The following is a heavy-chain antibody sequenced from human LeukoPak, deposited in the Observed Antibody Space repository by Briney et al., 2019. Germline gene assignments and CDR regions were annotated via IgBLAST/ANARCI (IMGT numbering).Heavy chain of an antibody. Sequence: SETLSLTCTVSGGSISSYCWSWIRQPPGKGLEWIGYIYYSGSTNYNPSLKSRVTISVDTSKNQFSLKLSSVTAADTAVYYCARGRDQIDYWGQGTLVTVSS. J-gene: IGHJ4*02. V-gene: IGHV4-59*01. CDR1: GGSISSYC. D-gene: IGHD2-2*01. CDR2: IYYSGST. CDR3: ARGRDQIDY.